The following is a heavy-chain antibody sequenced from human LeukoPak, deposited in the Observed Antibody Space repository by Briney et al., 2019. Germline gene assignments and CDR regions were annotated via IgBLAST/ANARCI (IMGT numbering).Heavy chain of an antibody. V-gene: IGHV1-69*05. J-gene: IGHJ6*03. Sequence: SVKVSCKASGGTFSSYAISWVRQAPGQGLEWMGGIIPIFGTANYAQKFQGRVTITTDESTSTAYMELSSLRSEDTAVYYCARGVVLRFLEWSHPPDYYYMDVWGKGTTVTVSS. D-gene: IGHD3-3*01. CDR3: ARGVVLRFLEWSHPPDYYYMDV. CDR1: GGTFSSYA. CDR2: IIPIFGTA.